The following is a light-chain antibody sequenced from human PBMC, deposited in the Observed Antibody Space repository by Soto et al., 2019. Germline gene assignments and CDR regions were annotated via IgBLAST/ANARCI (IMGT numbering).Light chain of an antibody. J-gene: IGKJ4*01. CDR1: QGISSY. CDR3: QQLNTYPLT. CDR2: AAS. Sequence: DIQLSQSPSFLSASVGDRVTITCRSSQGISSYLAWYXQXXXXXPXXXIXAASTLQSGVPSRFSGSGSGTEFTLTISSLQPEDFATYYCQQLNTYPLTFGGGTKVDIK. V-gene: IGKV1-9*01.